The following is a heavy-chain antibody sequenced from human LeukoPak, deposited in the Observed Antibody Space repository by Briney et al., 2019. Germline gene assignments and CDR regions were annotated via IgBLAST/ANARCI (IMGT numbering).Heavy chain of an antibody. V-gene: IGHV3-23*03. CDR2: IYSGGDT. CDR1: GFTFSSYG. CDR3: ARVQFQWFDP. J-gene: IGHJ5*02. Sequence: GGSLRLSCAASGFTFSSYGMSWVRQAPGKGLEWVSVIYSGGDTYYYADSVKGRFTIARDNSKKTLYLQMNNLRVEDTAVYYCARVQFQWFDPWGQGTLVAVSS.